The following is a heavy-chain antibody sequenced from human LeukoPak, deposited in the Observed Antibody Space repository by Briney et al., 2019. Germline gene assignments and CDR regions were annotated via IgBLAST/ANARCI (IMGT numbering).Heavy chain of an antibody. CDR1: GGSVSSYY. CDR3: ARMKTRTSAVDY. CDR2: IYHSGST. V-gene: IGHV4-59*02. J-gene: IGHJ4*02. Sequence: SETLSLTCTVSGGSVSSYYWSWIRQPPGKGLEWFAYIYHSGSTNYNPSLKSRISLSIDTSNHQFSLRLSSVTAADTAVYYCARMKTRTSAVDYWGQGTLVTVSS.